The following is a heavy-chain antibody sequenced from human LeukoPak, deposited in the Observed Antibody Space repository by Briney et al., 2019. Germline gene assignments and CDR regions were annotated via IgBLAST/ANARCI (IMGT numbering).Heavy chain of an antibody. V-gene: IGHV3-21*01. J-gene: IGHJ3*02. CDR1: GFTFSSYA. CDR3: ARGPPGYGYDVFDI. CDR2: ISSSSSYI. Sequence: GGSLRLSCAASGFTFSSYAMNCARQAPGKGLEGVSSISSSSSYIYYADSVKGRFTISRDNAKNSLYLQMNSLRAEDTAVYYCARGPPGYGYDVFDIWGQGTMVTVSS. D-gene: IGHD2-15*01.